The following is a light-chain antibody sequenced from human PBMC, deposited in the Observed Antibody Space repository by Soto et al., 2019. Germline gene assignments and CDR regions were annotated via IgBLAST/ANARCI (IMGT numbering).Light chain of an antibody. Sequence: QSALTQPASVSGSPGQSITISCTGTSSDVGGYTYVSWYQQHPGKAPKLMIYDVSNRPSGVSNRFSASKSGNTASLTISWLQAEDEADYYCSSYTSSSTLMFGGGTKLTVL. CDR2: DVS. CDR3: SSYTSSSTLM. CDR1: SSDVGGYTY. J-gene: IGLJ3*02. V-gene: IGLV2-14*01.